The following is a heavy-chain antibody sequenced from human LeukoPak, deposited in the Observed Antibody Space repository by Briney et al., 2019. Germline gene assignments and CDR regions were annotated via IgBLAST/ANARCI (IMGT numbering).Heavy chain of an antibody. CDR1: GFIFNNYG. J-gene: IGHJ4*02. Sequence: GGSLRLSCAASGFIFNNYGMSWVRQAPGKGLEWVSAIRGNADTAYYADSVKGRFTIFRDNYNNMLYLQMNSLRVEDTAVYYCAKGHGDASGYYYFDSWGQGTLVTVSS. CDR2: IRGNADTA. D-gene: IGHD3-22*01. V-gene: IGHV3-23*01. CDR3: AKGHGDASGYYYFDS.